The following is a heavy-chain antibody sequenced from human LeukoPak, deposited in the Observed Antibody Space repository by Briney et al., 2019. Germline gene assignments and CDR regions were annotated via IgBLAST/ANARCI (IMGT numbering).Heavy chain of an antibody. V-gene: IGHV1-18*04. CDR2: ISAYNGNT. J-gene: IGHJ4*02. CDR1: GYTFTGYY. D-gene: IGHD4-17*01. CDR3: ASCHDYGFMDY. Sequence: ASVKVSCKASGYTFTGYYMHWVRQAPGQGLEWMGWISAYNGNTNYAQKLQGRVTMTTDTSTSTAYMELRSLRSDDTAVYYCASCHDYGFMDYWGQGTLVTVSS.